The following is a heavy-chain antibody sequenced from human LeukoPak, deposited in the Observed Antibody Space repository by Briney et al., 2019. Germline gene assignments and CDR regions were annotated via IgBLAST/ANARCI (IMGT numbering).Heavy chain of an antibody. J-gene: IGHJ3*02. D-gene: IGHD3-10*01. CDR2: INTNTGNP. Sequence: ASVKVSCKASGYTFTSYAMNWVRQAPGQGLEWMGWINTNTGNPTYAQGFTGRFVFSLDTSVSTAYLQISSLKAEGTAVYYCARDTDYYGSGSPDAFDIWGQGTMVTVSS. V-gene: IGHV7-4-1*02. CDR1: GYTFTSYA. CDR3: ARDTDYYGSGSPDAFDI.